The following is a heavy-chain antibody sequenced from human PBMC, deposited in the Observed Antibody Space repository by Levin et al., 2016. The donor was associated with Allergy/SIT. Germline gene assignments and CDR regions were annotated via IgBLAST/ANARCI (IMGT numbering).Heavy chain of an antibody. D-gene: IGHD3-10*01. J-gene: IGHJ3*02. Sequence: SETLSLTCAVYTESFSGYYWSWIRQPPGKGLEWVGEINHSGSTNYNPSLKSRVTISVDTSKNQFSLKLNSVTAADTVVYYCARLKPSGAFDIWGQGTMVTVSS. CDR2: INHSGST. CDR1: TESFSGYY. V-gene: IGHV4-34*01. CDR3: ARLKPSGAFDI.